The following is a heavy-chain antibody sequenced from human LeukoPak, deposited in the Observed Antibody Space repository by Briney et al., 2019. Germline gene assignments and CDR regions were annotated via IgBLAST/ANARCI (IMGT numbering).Heavy chain of an antibody. CDR3: ASRRVRPYAFDI. CDR2: IYYSGST. Sequence: ASETLSFTCTVSGGSISSSSYFWGWIRQPPGKGLEWIGSIYYSGSTYYNPSLKSRVTISVDTSKNQFSLNLTSVTAADTAVYYCASRRVRPYAFDIWGQGTMVTVSS. CDR1: GGSISSSSYF. V-gene: IGHV4-39*01. J-gene: IGHJ3*02.